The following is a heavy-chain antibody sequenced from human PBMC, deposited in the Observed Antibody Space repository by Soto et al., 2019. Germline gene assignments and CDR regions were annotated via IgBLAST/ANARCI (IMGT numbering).Heavy chain of an antibody. D-gene: IGHD1-26*01. CDR1: GYTFTSYG. V-gene: IGHV1-18*01. J-gene: IGHJ4*02. Sequence: GASVKVSCKASGYTFTSYGISWVRQAPGQGLEWMGRISAYNASTNYAQKLQGRVTMTTDTSTSTSYVELRSLRSDDTAVYFCARDRLGATGDYWGQGTLVTVSS. CDR3: ARDRLGATGDY. CDR2: ISAYNAST.